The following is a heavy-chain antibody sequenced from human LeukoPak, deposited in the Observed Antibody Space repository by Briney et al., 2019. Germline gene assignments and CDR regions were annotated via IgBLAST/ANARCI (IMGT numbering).Heavy chain of an antibody. J-gene: IGHJ4*02. D-gene: IGHD5-18*01. CDR2: ITPMFGTP. Sequence: PGASVKVSCKNSGGTFSRHAFSWVRQAPGQGPEWMGGITPMFGTPRNAQKFQGRVTLSADESATTVYMELSSLRSEDTAVYYCARGIQQGDFDYWGQGTLVTVSS. V-gene: IGHV1-69*13. CDR1: GGTFSRHA. CDR3: ARGIQQGDFDY.